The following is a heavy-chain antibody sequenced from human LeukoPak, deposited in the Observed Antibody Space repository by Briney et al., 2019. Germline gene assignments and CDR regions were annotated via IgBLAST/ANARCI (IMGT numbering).Heavy chain of an antibody. Sequence: ASVKVSCKASGYTFTSYDINWVRQATGQGLEWMGGFDPEDGETIYAQKFQGRVTMTEDTSTDTAYMELSSLRSEDTAVYYCATELTYYYDSSGYGAFDYWGQGTLVTVSS. CDR2: FDPEDGET. J-gene: IGHJ4*02. V-gene: IGHV1-24*01. CDR3: ATELTYYYDSSGYGAFDY. D-gene: IGHD3-22*01. CDR1: GYTFTSYD.